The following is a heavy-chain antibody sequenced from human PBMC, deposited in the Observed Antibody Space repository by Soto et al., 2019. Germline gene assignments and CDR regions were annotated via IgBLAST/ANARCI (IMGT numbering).Heavy chain of an antibody. Sequence: QVQLVQSGAEVKKPGSSVKVSCKASGGTFSSYTISLVRQAPGQGLEWMGRIIPILGIANYAQKFQGRVTITADKSTSTAYMELSSLRSEDTAVYYCATGYCSGGSCPKHALDYWGQGTLVTVSS. CDR3: ATGYCSGGSCPKHALDY. D-gene: IGHD2-15*01. J-gene: IGHJ4*02. CDR2: IIPILGIA. V-gene: IGHV1-69*02. CDR1: GGTFSSYT.